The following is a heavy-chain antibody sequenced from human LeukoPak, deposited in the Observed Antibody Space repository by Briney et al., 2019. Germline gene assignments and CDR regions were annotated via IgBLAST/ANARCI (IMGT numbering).Heavy chain of an antibody. CDR1: GFTFSSYA. CDR2: ISYDGSNK. J-gene: IGHJ6*03. CDR3: ARDQDCSSTSCSMHYYYMDV. Sequence: GGSLRLSCAASGFTFSSYAMHWVRQAPGKGLEWVAVISYDGSNKYYADSVKGRFTISRDNTKNTLYLQMNSLRAEDTAVYYCARDQDCSSTSCSMHYYYMDVWGKGTTVTVSS. V-gene: IGHV3-30*04. D-gene: IGHD2-2*01.